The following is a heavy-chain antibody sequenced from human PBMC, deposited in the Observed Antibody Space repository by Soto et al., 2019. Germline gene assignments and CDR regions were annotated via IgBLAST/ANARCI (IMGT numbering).Heavy chain of an antibody. CDR1: GGTFRNYP. J-gene: IGHJ4*02. V-gene: IGHV1-69*02. Sequence: QVQLVQSGTEVKKPGSSVKVSCKASGGTFRNYPIYWVRQAPGQGLEWMGSIFPLTDIPDYAQNFQARLTISADKSTSTAYLELSRLTSDDTAMYFCARGPLVVLNYFESWGQGTFVTVSS. CDR2: IFPLTDIP. CDR3: ARGPLVVLNYFES.